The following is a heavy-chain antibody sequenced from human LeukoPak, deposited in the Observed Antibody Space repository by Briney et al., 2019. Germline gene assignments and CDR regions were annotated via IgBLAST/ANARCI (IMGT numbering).Heavy chain of an antibody. CDR3: EKGATTRSTVITYYFDN. V-gene: IGHV3-23*01. CDR1: GFTFSTYA. J-gene: IGHJ4*02. Sequence: GGSLRLSCAASGFTFSTYAMSWVRQALGKGLEWVSGISGSGVTTYYTDSVKGRFTISRDNAENTLYLQIDTMRAEDTAVYYCEKGATTRSTVITYYFDNWGQGTLVTVSS. CDR2: ISGSGVTT. D-gene: IGHD4-17*01.